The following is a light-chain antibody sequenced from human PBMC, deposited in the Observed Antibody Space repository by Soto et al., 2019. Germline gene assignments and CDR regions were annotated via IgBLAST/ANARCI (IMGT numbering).Light chain of an antibody. Sequence: DIQMTQSPSSLSASVGDRVTITCRASQSISSYLNWYQQKPGKAPKLLIYAASSLQSGVPSRFSGSGSGTDVTLTISSLQPEDFATYYCQQSYSTPRTFRQGTKLEIK. CDR1: QSISSY. CDR2: AAS. CDR3: QQSYSTPRT. V-gene: IGKV1-39*01. J-gene: IGKJ2*01.